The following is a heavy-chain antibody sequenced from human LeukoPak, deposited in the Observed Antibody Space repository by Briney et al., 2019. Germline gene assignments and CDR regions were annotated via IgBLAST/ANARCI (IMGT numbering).Heavy chain of an antibody. J-gene: IGHJ6*03. V-gene: IGHV3-11*01. D-gene: IGHD3-10*01. Sequence: GGSLRLSCAASGFTFSDYYMSWIRQAPGKGLEWVSYISSSGSTIYYADSVKGRFTISRDNAKNSLYLQMNSLRAEDTAVYYCARPISSGSYYNVRYYYYMDVWGKGTTVTISS. CDR3: ARPISSGSYYNVRYYYYMDV. CDR1: GFTFSDYY. CDR2: ISSSGSTI.